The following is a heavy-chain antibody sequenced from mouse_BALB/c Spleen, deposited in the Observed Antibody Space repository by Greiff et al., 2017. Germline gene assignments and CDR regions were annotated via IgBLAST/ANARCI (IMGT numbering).Heavy chain of an antibody. D-gene: IGHD3-2*01. CDR2: IDPYNGGT. Sequence: EVQGVESGPELVKPGASVKVSCKASGYAFTSYNMYWVKQSHGKSLEWIGYIDPYNGGTSYNQKFKGKATLTVDKSTSTAYMHLNSLTSEDTAVYYCAIEWQTARDTDYAMDYWGQGTSVTVSS. CDR3: AIEWQTARDTDYAMDY. V-gene: IGHV1S135*01. J-gene: IGHJ4*01. CDR1: GYAFTSYN.